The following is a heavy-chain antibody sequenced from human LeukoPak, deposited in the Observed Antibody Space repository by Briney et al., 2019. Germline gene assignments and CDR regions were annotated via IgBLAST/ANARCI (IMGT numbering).Heavy chain of an antibody. CDR1: GFTFNIYW. J-gene: IGHJ4*02. CDR3: ARRVGSSGSSYYFDY. V-gene: IGHV3-74*01. CDR2: ISSDGSIT. D-gene: IGHD3-22*01. Sequence: GGSLRLSCAASGFTFNIYWMHWVRQAPGKGLVWVSLISSDGSITSYADSVKGRFTISRDNAKNTVYLQMNSLRVEDTAVYYCARRVGSSGSSYYFDYWGQGTLVTVSS.